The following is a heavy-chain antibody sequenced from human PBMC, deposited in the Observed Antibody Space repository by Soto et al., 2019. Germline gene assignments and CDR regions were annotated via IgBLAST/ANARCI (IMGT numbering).Heavy chain of an antibody. Sequence: PGGSLRLSXAASGFTFRSYAMHWVRQAPGKGLEWVAAISYGGNNTYHADSVKGRFTISKDNSKKTLSLQMNSLRVEDTAVYYCARDRNYDILTDYYGMDVWGQGTTVTVSS. CDR3: ARDRNYDILTDYYGMDV. CDR2: ISYGGNNT. CDR1: GFTFRSYA. V-gene: IGHV3-30-3*01. J-gene: IGHJ6*02. D-gene: IGHD3-9*01.